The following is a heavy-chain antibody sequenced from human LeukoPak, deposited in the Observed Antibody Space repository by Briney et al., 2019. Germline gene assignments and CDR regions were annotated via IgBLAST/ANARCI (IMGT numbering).Heavy chain of an antibody. CDR1: GGSISSSSYY. CDR3: ARAPYCGGDCLSWFDP. D-gene: IGHD2-21*02. CDR2: IYYSGST. V-gene: IGHV4-39*07. Sequence: SETLSLTCTVSGGSISSSSYYWGWIRQPPGKGLEWIGSIYYSGSTYYNPSLKSRVTISVDTSKNQFSLKLSSVTAADTAVYYCARAPYCGGDCLSWFDPWGQGTLVTVSS. J-gene: IGHJ5*02.